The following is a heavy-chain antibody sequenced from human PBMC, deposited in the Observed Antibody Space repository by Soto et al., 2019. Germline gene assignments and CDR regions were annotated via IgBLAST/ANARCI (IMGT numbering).Heavy chain of an antibody. Sequence: GGSLRLSCAASGFTFSSYAMSWVRQAPGKGLEWVSAISGSGGSTYYADSVKGRFTISRDNSKNTLYLQMNSLRAEDTAVYYCAKVEGEVVVVPAATYYYYYYMDVWGKGTTVTVSS. J-gene: IGHJ6*03. CDR1: GFTFSSYA. CDR2: ISGSGGST. CDR3: AKVEGEVVVVPAATYYYYYYMDV. D-gene: IGHD2-2*01. V-gene: IGHV3-23*01.